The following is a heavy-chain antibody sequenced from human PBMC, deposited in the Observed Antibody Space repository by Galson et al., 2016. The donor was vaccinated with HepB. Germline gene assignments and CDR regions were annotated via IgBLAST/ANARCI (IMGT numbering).Heavy chain of an antibody. CDR3: ARDTGDCSSGTSYFDYLDY. CDR2: MCNDAKSK. J-gene: IGHJ4*02. D-gene: IGHD2-2*03. CDR1: GFTFSLSG. V-gene: IGHV3-33*01. Sequence: SLRLSCAASGFTFSLSGMHWVRQAPGKGLEWVAIMCNDAKSKYYADSVQGRFTISRDNSKNTLFLQMSSLRAEDSAVYYCARDTGDCSSGTSYFDYLDYWGQGSGVAVSS.